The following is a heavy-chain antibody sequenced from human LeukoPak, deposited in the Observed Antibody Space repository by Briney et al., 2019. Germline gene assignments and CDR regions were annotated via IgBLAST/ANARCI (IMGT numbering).Heavy chain of an antibody. CDR1: GFTFSSYS. CDR2: ISSSGSTI. J-gene: IGHJ3*02. Sequence: GGSLRLSCAAPGFTFSSYSMNWVRQAPGKGLEWVSYISSSGSTINYADSVKGRFTLSRDNAKNSLYLQMNSLRAEDTAVYYCARDRQQQLVGTSFDIWGQGTMVTVSS. D-gene: IGHD6-13*01. V-gene: IGHV3-48*04. CDR3: ARDRQQQLVGTSFDI.